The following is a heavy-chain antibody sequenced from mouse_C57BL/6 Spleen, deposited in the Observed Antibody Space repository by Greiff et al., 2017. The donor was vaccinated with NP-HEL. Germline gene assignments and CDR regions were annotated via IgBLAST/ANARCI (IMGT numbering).Heavy chain of an antibody. CDR1: GFTFSSYA. CDR3: ARGSDGKGYFDY. CDR2: ISDGGSYT. D-gene: IGHD2-1*01. J-gene: IGHJ2*01. V-gene: IGHV5-4*03. Sequence: VMLVESGGGLVKPGGSLKLSCAASGFTFSSYAMSWVRQTPEKRLEWVATISDGGSYTYYPDNVKGRFTISRDNAKNNQYLQMSHLKSEDTAMYYCARGSDGKGYFDYWGQGTTLTVSS.